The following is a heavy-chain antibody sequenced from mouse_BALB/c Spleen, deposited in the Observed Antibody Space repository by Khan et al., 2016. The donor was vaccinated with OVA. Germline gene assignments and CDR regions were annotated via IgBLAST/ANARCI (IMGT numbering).Heavy chain of an antibody. J-gene: IGHJ1*03. Sequence: EVQLQESGPGLVKPSQSLALTCTVTGYSITSDYAWNWIRQFPGNKLEWLGYISYSGSTTYNPSLKSQNSITRDTSKNQFFLQLNSVTAEDTATYYCTKGRYYAWYFDFWGTGTTVTVSS. CDR2: ISYSGST. V-gene: IGHV3-2*02. CDR1: GYSITSDYA. CDR3: TKGRYYAWYFDF. D-gene: IGHD1-1*01.